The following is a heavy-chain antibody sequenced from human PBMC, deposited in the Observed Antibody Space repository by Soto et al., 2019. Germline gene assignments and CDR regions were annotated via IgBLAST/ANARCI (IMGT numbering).Heavy chain of an antibody. CDR3: ASWGYCSGGSCPPGVHYYYYMDV. V-gene: IGHV4-59*08. CDR1: GGSISSYY. J-gene: IGHJ6*03. Sequence: SETLSLTCTVSGGSISSYYWSWIRQPPGKGLEWIGYIYYSGSTNYNPSLKSRVTISVDTSKNQFSLKLSSVTAADTAVYYCASWGYCSGGSCPPGVHYYYYMDVWGKGTTVTVS. CDR2: IYYSGST. D-gene: IGHD2-15*01.